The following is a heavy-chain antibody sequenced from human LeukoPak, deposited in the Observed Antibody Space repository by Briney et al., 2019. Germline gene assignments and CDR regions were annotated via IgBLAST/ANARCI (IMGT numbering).Heavy chain of an antibody. J-gene: IGHJ4*02. CDR2: IWYDGSNK. V-gene: IGHV3-33*01. CDR1: GFTFSSYG. D-gene: IGHD4-17*01. CDR3: ARDYGDYLGYFDY. Sequence: GGSLRLSCAASGFTFSSYGMHWVRQAPGKGLEWVGVIWYDGSNKYYADSVKGRFTISRDNSKNTLYLQMNSLRAEDTAVYYCARDYGDYLGYFDYWGQGTLVTVSS.